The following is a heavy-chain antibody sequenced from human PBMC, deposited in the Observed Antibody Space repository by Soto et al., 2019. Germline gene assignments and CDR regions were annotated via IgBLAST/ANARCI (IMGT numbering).Heavy chain of an antibody. CDR2: ISGSGGGT. CDR3: AKGGADYGNPDY. D-gene: IGHD4-4*01. Sequence: EVQLLESGGGLVQPGESLRLSCTASGFTFSRYALGWVRQAPGKGLEWVSAISGSGGGTYYADSAKGRFTISRDNSRNTLYLQMTSLRVEHTAVYFCAKGGADYGNPDYWGQGTLVTVSS. V-gene: IGHV3-23*01. CDR1: GFTFSRYA. J-gene: IGHJ4*02.